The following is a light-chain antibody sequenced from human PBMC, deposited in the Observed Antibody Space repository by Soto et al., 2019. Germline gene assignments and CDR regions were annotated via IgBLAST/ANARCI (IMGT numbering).Light chain of an antibody. V-gene: IGKV3-20*01. CDR2: DAS. Sequence: EIVLTQSPATLSLSPGERSTLSCMASQSVSSYLAWYQQKPGQSPRLLIYDASNRATGITARFSGSGSGTDFTLTNSRLEPEDFAVYYCQQYGSSPQTFGQGTKVDIK. CDR3: QQYGSSPQT. J-gene: IGKJ1*01. CDR1: QSVSSY.